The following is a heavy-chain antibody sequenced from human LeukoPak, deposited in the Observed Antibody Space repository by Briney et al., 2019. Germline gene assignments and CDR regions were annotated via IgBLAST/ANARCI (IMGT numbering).Heavy chain of an antibody. Sequence: PGGSLRLSCAASGFTFSSYWMHWVRQAPGKGLVWVSRINSDGSSTSYADSVKGRFTISRDNAKNTLYPQMNNLRAEDSALYYCARGGRGSAAVVAPRSFDIWGQGTMVTVSS. D-gene: IGHD3-22*01. CDR1: GFTFSSYW. CDR3: ARGGRGSAAVVAPRSFDI. J-gene: IGHJ3*02. V-gene: IGHV3-74*01. CDR2: INSDGSST.